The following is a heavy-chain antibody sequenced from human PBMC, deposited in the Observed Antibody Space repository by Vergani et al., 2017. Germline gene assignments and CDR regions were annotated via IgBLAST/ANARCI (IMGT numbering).Heavy chain of an antibody. J-gene: IGHJ5*02. CDR3: APQESNYYGSGAFYP. CDR2: ISGSGGST. V-gene: IGHV3-23*01. CDR1: GFTFSSYA. D-gene: IGHD3-10*01. Sequence: EVQLLESGGGLVQPGGSLRLSCAASGFTFSSYAMSWVRQAPGKGLEWVSAISGSGGSTYYADSVKGRFTISRDNSKNTLYLQMNSLRAEDTAVDYCAPQESNYYGSGAFYPWGQGTLVTVSS.